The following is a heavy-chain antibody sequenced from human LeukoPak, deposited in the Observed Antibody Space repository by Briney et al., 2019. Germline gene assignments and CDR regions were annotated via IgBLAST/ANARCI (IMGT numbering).Heavy chain of an antibody. CDR3: AQVAGEQWLVWELDY. V-gene: IGHV3-23*01. CDR2: ISGSGGST. D-gene: IGHD6-19*01. CDR1: GFTFSSYA. J-gene: IGHJ4*02. Sequence: PGGSLRLSCAASGFTFSSYAMSWVRQAPGKGLEWVSAISGSGGSTYYADSVKGRFTISRDNSKNTLYLQMNSLRAEDTAVYYCAQVAGEQWLVWELDYWGQGTLVTVSS.